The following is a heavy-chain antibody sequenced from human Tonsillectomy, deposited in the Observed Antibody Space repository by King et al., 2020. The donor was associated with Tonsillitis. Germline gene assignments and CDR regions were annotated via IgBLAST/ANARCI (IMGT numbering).Heavy chain of an antibody. J-gene: IGHJ4*02. CDR3: ARYVSGSFDY. D-gene: IGHD1-26*01. CDR2: MYSSGTV. Sequence: QLQESGPGVVKPSETLSLTCTVSCGSISSGDHFWAWIRQPPGKGLEWIGYMYSSGTVFYNPSLKSRITISGGTSENRFSLKFSSVTAADTAVYFCARYVSGSFDYWGQGALVTVSS. V-gene: IGHV4-39*01. CDR1: CGSISSGDHF.